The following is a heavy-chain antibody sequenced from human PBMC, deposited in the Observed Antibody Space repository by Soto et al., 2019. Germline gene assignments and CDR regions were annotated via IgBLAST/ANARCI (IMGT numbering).Heavy chain of an antibody. CDR2: IWHDASTQ. V-gene: IGHV3-33*01. D-gene: IGHD3-3*01. CDR3: TRETMEWVCEFLSYRFDP. Sequence: QMELVESGGGVVQPGRSMRLSWQTSGFTFNRHALHWVRQAPGKGLEWVATIWHDASTQRYADSVKGRFTISRDDTINTVFLQMDSLRGDDTAVYYCTRETMEWVCEFLSYRFDPWGQGTLVIVSS. J-gene: IGHJ5*02. CDR1: GFTFNRHA.